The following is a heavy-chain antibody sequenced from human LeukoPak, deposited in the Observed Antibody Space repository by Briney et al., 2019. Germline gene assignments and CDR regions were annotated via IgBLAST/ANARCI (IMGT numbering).Heavy chain of an antibody. CDR2: ISSAGTTI. CDR3: ARVEQQLFDY. CDR1: GFTFSNYE. D-gene: IGHD6-13*01. Sequence: GGSLRLSCAASGFTFSNYEMNWVRQAPGKGLEWASYISSAGTTIYYADSVKGRFTISRDNAKNSLYLQMNSLRAEDTAVYYCARVEQQLFDYWGQGTLVTVSS. J-gene: IGHJ4*02. V-gene: IGHV3-48*03.